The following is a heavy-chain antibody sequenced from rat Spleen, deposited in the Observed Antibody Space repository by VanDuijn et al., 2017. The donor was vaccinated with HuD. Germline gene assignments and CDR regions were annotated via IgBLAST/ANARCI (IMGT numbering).Heavy chain of an antibody. CDR1: GFTFSNYY. CDR3: TRRGGYYNGDYVMDA. Sequence: EVQLVDSGGGLVRPGRSMKLSCAASGFTFSNYYMAWVRQTPTKGLEWVASITTSGDNTYYCDSVKGRFTISRDNAKSTLYLQMDSLRSEDTATYFCTRRGGYYNGDYVMDAWGQGASVTVSS. J-gene: IGHJ4*01. V-gene: IGHV5-25*01. CDR2: ITTSGDNT. D-gene: IGHD1-12*02.